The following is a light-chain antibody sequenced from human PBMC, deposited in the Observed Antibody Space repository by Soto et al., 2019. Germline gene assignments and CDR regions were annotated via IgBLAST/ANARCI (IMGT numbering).Light chain of an antibody. CDR3: QQSNSYPRT. CDR1: QGISSW. Sequence: DIQMTQSPSSVSASVGDRVTITCRASQGISSWLAWYHQKPGKAPKLLIYAASTLQSGVPSRFSRCGSGTDFTLTISSLQPEDFATYYCQQSNSYPRTCGRGTEVEIK. CDR2: AAS. J-gene: IGKJ1*01. V-gene: IGKV1-12*01.